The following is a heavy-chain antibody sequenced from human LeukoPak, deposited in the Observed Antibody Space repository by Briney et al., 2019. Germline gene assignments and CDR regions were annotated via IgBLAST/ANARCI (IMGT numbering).Heavy chain of an antibody. Sequence: SETLTLTCAVYGGSFSGYYWSWIRQPPGEGLEWIGEINHSGSTNYNPSLKSRVTISVDTSKNQFSLKLSSVTDADTAVYYCASSPPDYYDSSGSKGDYWGQGTLVTVSS. V-gene: IGHV4-34*01. CDR3: ASSPPDYYDSSGSKGDY. CDR1: GGSFSGYY. J-gene: IGHJ4*02. D-gene: IGHD3-22*01. CDR2: INHSGST.